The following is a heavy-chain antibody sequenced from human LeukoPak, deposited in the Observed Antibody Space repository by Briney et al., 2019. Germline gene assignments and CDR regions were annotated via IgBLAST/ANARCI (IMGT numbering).Heavy chain of an antibody. V-gene: IGHV3-53*01. CDR2: IYSGGST. D-gene: IGHD2/OR15-2a*01. CDR3: ASATLVDAFDI. Sequence: GGSLRLSCAASGVTVSNNYLSWVRQAPGKGLEWVSVIYSGGSTYYADSVKGRFTISRDNSKNTLYLQMNSLRAEDTAVYYCASATLVDAFDIWGQGTMVTVSS. CDR1: GVTVSNNY. J-gene: IGHJ3*02.